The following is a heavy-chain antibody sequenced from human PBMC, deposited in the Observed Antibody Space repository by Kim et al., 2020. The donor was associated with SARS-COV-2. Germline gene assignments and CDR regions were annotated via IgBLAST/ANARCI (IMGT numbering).Heavy chain of an antibody. V-gene: IGHV3-23*01. Sequence: GGSLRLSCAASGFTFSTYGMSWVRQAAGKGLEWVSGITGSGGTTSYADSVKGRFTISRDKSKNTLYLQMNSLRAEDTAVYYCANPRGGVTDFWGQGTLVTVSS. CDR1: GFTFSTYG. J-gene: IGHJ4*02. CDR3: ANPRGGVTDF. CDR2: ITGSGGTT. D-gene: IGHD2-21*02.